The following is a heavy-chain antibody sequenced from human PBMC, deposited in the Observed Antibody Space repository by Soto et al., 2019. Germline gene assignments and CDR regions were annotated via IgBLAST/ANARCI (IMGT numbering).Heavy chain of an antibody. CDR3: AREAYGGHPLDY. J-gene: IGHJ4*02. V-gene: IGHV3-48*03. D-gene: IGHD4-17*01. CDR2: IIGSGSTK. CDR1: GFTFSSYE. Sequence: EVQLVESGGGVVQPGGSLRLSCAASGFTFSSYEMNWVRQAPGKGLEWVSYIIGSGSTKYYADSVKGRFSISRDNAQNSLYLQMSSLRAEATAVYYCAREAYGGHPLDYWGQGTLVTVSS.